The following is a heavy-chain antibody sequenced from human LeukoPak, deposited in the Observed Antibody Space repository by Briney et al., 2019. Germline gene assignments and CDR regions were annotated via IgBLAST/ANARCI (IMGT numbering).Heavy chain of an antibody. CDR1: TDSFSSHY. Sequence: SETLSLTCAVSTDSFSSHYWTWIRQPPGQGLGWIGYISYIGSTNYNPTLKSRVTISIDTSKNQFSLKLSSVTAADTAVYYCARDVVTVTKGFDIWGQGTMVSVSS. V-gene: IGHV4-59*11. D-gene: IGHD4-17*01. CDR2: ISYIGST. CDR3: ARDVVTVTKGFDI. J-gene: IGHJ3*02.